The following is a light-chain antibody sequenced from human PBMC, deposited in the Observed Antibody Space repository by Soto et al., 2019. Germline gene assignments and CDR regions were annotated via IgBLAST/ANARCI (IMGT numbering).Light chain of an antibody. Sequence: QSVLTQPPSASGTPGQTVTISCSGSRSNVGRNAVSWYQQVPGMAPTLLVFATNKRPSGVPDRFSGSASGASASLAISGLQSEDEADYYCAAWDDTLNGPLFGGGTKVTVL. J-gene: IGLJ2*01. CDR2: ATN. V-gene: IGLV1-44*01. CDR1: RSNVGRNA. CDR3: AAWDDTLNGPL.